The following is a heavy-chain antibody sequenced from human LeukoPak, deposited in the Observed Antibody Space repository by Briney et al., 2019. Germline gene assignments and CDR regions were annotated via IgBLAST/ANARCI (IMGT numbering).Heavy chain of an antibody. CDR3: ASGTPKVGPDAFDI. V-gene: IGHV1-69*05. D-gene: IGHD1-14*01. CDR1: GGTFGSYA. CDR2: IIPIFGTA. J-gene: IGHJ3*02. Sequence: GASVKVSCKASGGTFGSYAISWVRQAPGQGLEWMGGIIPIFGTANYAQKFQGRVTITTDESTSTAYMELSSLRSEDTAVYYCASGTPKVGPDAFDIWGQGTMVTVSS.